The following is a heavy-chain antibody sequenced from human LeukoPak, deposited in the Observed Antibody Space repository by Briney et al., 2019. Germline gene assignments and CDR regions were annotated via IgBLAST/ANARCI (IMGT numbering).Heavy chain of an antibody. J-gene: IGHJ6*02. CDR1: GFTFSSSA. CDR2: ISASGGSS. Sequence: GGSLRLSCAASGFTFSSSAVSWVRQAPGKGLEWVSAISASGGSSYYADSVKGRFTISRDNSKNTLYLQMNSLRAEDTAVYYCASSRYPDYYYYYGMDVWGQGTTVTVSS. D-gene: IGHD2-2*02. V-gene: IGHV3-23*01. CDR3: ASSRYPDYYYYYGMDV.